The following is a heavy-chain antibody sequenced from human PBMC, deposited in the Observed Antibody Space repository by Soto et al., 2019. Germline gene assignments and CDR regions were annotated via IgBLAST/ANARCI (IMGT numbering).Heavy chain of an antibody. J-gene: IGHJ3*02. CDR3: ARAARPLSFAFEI. Sequence: EVQLVESGGGLVKPGGSLILSCAASGFTFRSYSMNCVRQAPVKGLEWVSSISSSSSYIYYADSVKGRFTISRDNAKNSLYLQMNSLIAEDTAVYYCARAARPLSFAFEIWGQGTMVTVSS. D-gene: IGHD6-6*01. V-gene: IGHV3-21*01. CDR2: ISSSSSYI. CDR1: GFTFRSYS.